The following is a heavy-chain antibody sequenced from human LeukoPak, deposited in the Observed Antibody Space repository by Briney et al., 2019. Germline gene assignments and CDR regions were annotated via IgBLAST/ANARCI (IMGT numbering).Heavy chain of an antibody. D-gene: IGHD3-22*01. CDR2: ISHSGST. V-gene: IGHV4-59*01. CDR1: GGSISSFY. J-gene: IGHJ4*02. Sequence: PSETLSLTCAVAGGSISSFYWSWIRQPPGKGLEWIGYISHSGSTNYNPSLKSRATISLDTSTHQFSLKLSSVTAADTAVYYCARVRCYYDSSGYIFDYWGQGTLVTVSS. CDR3: ARVRCYYDSSGYIFDY.